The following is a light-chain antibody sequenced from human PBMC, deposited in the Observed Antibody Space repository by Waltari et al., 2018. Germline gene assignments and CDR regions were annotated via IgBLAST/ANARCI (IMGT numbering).Light chain of an antibody. CDR1: DSVGIH. J-gene: IGKJ1*01. V-gene: IGKV3-20*01. CDR2: HAS. Sequence: ETVLTQSPGTLSLSPGERATLSCKASDSVGIHLACYQQHPGQAPRLLIYHASNRATGSRDRFSGSGSGTDFSLTISRLEPEESAVYYCQKYVSLPATFGQGTKVEI. CDR3: QKYVSLPAT.